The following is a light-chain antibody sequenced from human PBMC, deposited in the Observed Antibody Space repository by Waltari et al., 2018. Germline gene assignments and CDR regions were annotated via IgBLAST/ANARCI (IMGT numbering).Light chain of an antibody. CDR3: LQDYAYPRT. CDR1: QGIRSD. V-gene: IGKV1-6*01. CDR2: AAS. J-gene: IGKJ3*01. Sequence: AIQMTQSPSSLSASVGDRVTITCRARQGIRSDLGWYQLRPGKAPKLLLYAASRLHSGGPSRFSGGGSGTDFTLTISSLQPEDFATYYCLQDYAYPRTFGPGT.